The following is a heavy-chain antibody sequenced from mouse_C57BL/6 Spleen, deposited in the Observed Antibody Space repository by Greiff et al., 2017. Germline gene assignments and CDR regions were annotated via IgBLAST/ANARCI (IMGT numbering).Heavy chain of an antibody. CDR1: GYTFTDYY. J-gene: IGHJ4*01. D-gene: IGHD1-1*01. CDR2: INPNNGGT. V-gene: IGHV1-26*01. CDR3: ARRYYGSSYAMDY. Sequence: VQLQQSGPELVKPGASVKISCKASGYTFTDYYMNWVKQSHGKSLEWIGDINPNNGGTSYNQKFKGKATLTVDKSSSTAYMELRSLTSEDSAVYYCARRYYGSSYAMDYWGQGTSVTVSS.